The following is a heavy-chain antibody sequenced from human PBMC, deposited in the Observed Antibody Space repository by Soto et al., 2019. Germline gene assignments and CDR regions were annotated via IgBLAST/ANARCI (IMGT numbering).Heavy chain of an antibody. CDR1: GFTFSSYG. V-gene: IGHV3-33*01. J-gene: IGHJ5*02. D-gene: IGHD6-6*01. CDR2: IWYDGSNK. CDR3: ARVQASSPDSNWFDP. Sequence: GGSLRLSCAASGFTFSSYGMHWVRQAPGKGLEWVAVIWYDGSNKYYADSVKGRFTISRDNSKNTLYLQMNSLRAEDTAVYYCARVQASSPDSNWFDPWGQGTLVTVSS.